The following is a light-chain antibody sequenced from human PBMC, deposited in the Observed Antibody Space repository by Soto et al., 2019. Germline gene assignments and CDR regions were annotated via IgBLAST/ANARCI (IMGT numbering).Light chain of an antibody. CDR1: QRITTY. Sequence: IQMTQSPSSLSASVGDRVTITCRASQRITTYLNWYQQKPGEAPKLLISTSGTLQRGVPSRFSGSGAGTEFSLTSTALRPEDVATYSCQQTYSTPYTFGQGTKLEIK. V-gene: IGKV1-39*01. CDR2: TSG. CDR3: QQTYSTPYT. J-gene: IGKJ2*01.